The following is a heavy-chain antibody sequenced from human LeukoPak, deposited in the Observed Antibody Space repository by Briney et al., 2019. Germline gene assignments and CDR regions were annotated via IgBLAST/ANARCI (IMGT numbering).Heavy chain of an antibody. CDR3: AREAAGPLDY. V-gene: IGHV3-30*04. CDR2: ISYDGSNK. CDR1: GFTFSSYA. J-gene: IGHJ4*02. D-gene: IGHD6-13*01. Sequence: GGSLRLSCAASGFTFSSYAMHWVRQAPGKGLEWVAVISYDGSNKYYADSVKGRFTISRDNSKNTLYLQMNSLRAEDTAAYYCAREAAGPLDYWGQGTLVTVSS.